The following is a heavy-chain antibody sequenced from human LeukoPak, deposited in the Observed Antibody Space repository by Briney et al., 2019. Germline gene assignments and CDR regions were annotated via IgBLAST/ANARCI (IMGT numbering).Heavy chain of an antibody. D-gene: IGHD2-2*01. J-gene: IGHJ5*02. CDR2: ISASGVST. CDR3: TKVGDGHCSTTSCYGWFDP. V-gene: IGHV3-23*01. Sequence: HPGGSLGLSCAASGFMFTSFAMSWVRQAPGKGLEWVSAISASGVSTYYAKSVKGRFTISRDNSKNTLYLQMNSLRDEDTAVYHCTKVGDGHCSTTSCYGWFDPWGQGTLVTVSS. CDR1: GFMFTSFA.